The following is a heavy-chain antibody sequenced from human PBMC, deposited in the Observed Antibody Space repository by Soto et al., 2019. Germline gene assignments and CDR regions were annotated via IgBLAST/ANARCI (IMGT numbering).Heavy chain of an antibody. CDR2: ITGSAGST. CDR3: AKKRESSGFHTCDY. Sequence: GSLRLSCAASGFTFSRNAMSWVRQAPGKGLEWVSSITGSAGSTYYADSVKGRFTISRDNSKNTLYLQVNSLRAEDTAVYYCAKKRESSGFHTCDYWGQGTLVTVSS. J-gene: IGHJ4*02. D-gene: IGHD3-22*01. V-gene: IGHV3-23*01. CDR1: GFTFSRNA.